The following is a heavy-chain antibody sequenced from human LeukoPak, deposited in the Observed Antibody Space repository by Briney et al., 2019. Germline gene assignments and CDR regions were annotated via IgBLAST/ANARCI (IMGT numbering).Heavy chain of an antibody. J-gene: IGHJ4*02. CDR2: INHSGST. CDR3: ASFLRSGSYDRGVGY. V-gene: IGHV4-34*01. Sequence: SETLSLTCVVYGGSFSGYYWSWIRQPPGKGLEWIGEINHSGSTNYNPSLKSRVTISVDTSKNQFSLKLSSVTAADTAVYYCASFLRSGSYDRGVGYWGQGTLVTVSS. D-gene: IGHD1-26*01. CDR1: GGSFSGYY.